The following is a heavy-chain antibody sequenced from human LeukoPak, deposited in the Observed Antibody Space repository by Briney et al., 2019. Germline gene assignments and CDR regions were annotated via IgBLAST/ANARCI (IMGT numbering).Heavy chain of an antibody. J-gene: IGHJ4*02. Sequence: GRSLRLSCAASGFTFDDYAMHWVRQAPGKGLEWVSGISWNSGSIGYADSVKGRFTISRDNAKNSLYLQMNSLRAEDTALYYCAKDSSSSWYYFDYWGQETLVTVSS. V-gene: IGHV3-9*01. CDR2: ISWNSGSI. CDR3: AKDSSSSWYYFDY. D-gene: IGHD6-13*01. CDR1: GFTFDDYA.